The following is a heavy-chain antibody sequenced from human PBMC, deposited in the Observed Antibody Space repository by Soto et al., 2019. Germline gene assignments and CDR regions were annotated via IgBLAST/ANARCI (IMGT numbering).Heavy chain of an antibody. CDR2: IYLGGSI. Sequence: QVQLQESGPGLVKPSETLSLTCSASGAYISTYYWTLIRQTPGKGLEWIGYIYLGGSINYTPSFKIRVIISVYTSKNHFSVKLSSVTAADTAFYSWAWAYNDTNVYSLDPWGQGTLGTVS. V-gene: IGHV4-59*01. J-gene: IGHJ5*02. D-gene: IGHD2-8*01. CDR1: GAYISTYY. CDR3: AWAYNDTNVYSLDP.